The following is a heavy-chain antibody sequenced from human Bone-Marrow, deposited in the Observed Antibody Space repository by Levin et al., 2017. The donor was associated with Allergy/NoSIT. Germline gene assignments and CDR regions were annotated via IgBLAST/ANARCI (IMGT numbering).Heavy chain of an antibody. CDR1: GGSFSGYY. Sequence: SETLSLTCAVYGGSFSGYYWSWIRQPPGKGLEWIGEINHSGSTNYNPSLKSRVTISVDTSKNQFSLKLSSVTAADTAVYYCARRLSPSVLRFLEWLPHYFDYWGQGTLVTVSS. D-gene: IGHD3-3*01. V-gene: IGHV4-34*01. CDR3: ARRLSPSVLRFLEWLPHYFDY. J-gene: IGHJ4*02. CDR2: INHSGST.